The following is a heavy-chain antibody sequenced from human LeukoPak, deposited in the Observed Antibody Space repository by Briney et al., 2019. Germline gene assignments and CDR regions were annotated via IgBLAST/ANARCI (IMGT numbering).Heavy chain of an antibody. CDR1: GGSISSYY. V-gene: IGHV4-59*08. D-gene: IGHD6-25*01. Sequence: KPSETLSLTCTVSGGSISSYYRSWIRQPPGKGLECIGYIYNSGSTNYNPSLKSRVSISVDTSKNQFSLKLSSVTAADTAVYYCARSAIDAFDIWGQGTMVTVSS. CDR2: IYNSGST. CDR3: ARSAIDAFDI. J-gene: IGHJ3*02.